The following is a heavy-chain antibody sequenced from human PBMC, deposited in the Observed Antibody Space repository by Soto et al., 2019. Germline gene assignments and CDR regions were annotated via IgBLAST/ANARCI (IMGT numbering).Heavy chain of an antibody. CDR3: ARGDRGTMVRGAFYYYYGMDV. CDR1: GGSIISYY. V-gene: IGHV4-59*01. CDR2: IYYSGST. Sequence: LEILSLTCTVSGGSIISYYWSWIRQPPGKGLEWIGYIYYSGSTNYNPSLKSRVTISVDTSKNQFSLKLSSVTAADTAVYYCARGDRGTMVRGAFYYYYGMDVWGQGTTVTVSS. D-gene: IGHD3-10*01. J-gene: IGHJ6*02.